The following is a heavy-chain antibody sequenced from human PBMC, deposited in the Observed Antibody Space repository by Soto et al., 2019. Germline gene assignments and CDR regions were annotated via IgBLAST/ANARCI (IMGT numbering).Heavy chain of an antibody. CDR2: ISTYNGYT. D-gene: IGHD3-9*01. CDR3: ASISSEDQFDY. V-gene: IGHV1-18*01. CDR1: GDTFITYG. J-gene: IGHJ4*02. Sequence: GASVKVSCKASGDTFITYGFSWVRQAPGQGLEWMGWISTYNGYTKYAQMLQGRVTMTTDTSTSTAYMELRSLRSDDTAVYYCASISSEDQFDYWGQGTLVTVSS.